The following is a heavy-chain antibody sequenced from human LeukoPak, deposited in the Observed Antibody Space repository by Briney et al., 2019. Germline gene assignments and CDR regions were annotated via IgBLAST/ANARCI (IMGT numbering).Heavy chain of an antibody. J-gene: IGHJ4*02. CDR1: GGSISSGDYY. D-gene: IGHD3-3*01. CDR2: IFYSGST. CDR3: ARGLSRSGYLTTYYFDY. Sequence: PSETLSLTCTVSGGSISSGDYYWSWIRQPPGKGLEWVGYIFYSGSTYYNPSLKSRVTISVDTSKNQFSLKLSSVTAADTAVYYCARGLSRSGYLTTYYFDYWGQGTLVTVSS. V-gene: IGHV4-30-4*08.